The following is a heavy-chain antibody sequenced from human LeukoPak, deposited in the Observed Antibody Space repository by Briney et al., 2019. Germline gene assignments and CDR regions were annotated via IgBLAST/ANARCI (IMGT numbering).Heavy chain of an antibody. CDR2: ISSSGSGGST. Sequence: GGSLRLSCTASGVTLSSYAMSWARQAPGKGLEWVSGISSSGSGGSTYYADSVKGRFTISRDNSKNTLYLQMNSLRAEDTAVYYCAKYPPFGVVIIVRAAFDIWGQGTMVTVSS. CDR3: AKYPPFGVVIIVRAAFDI. D-gene: IGHD3-3*01. CDR1: GVTLSSYA. J-gene: IGHJ3*02. V-gene: IGHV3-23*01.